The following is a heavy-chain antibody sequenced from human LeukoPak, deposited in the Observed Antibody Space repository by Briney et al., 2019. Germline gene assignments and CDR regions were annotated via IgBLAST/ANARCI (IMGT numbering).Heavy chain of an antibody. CDR1: GGSFSGYY. J-gene: IGHJ4*02. CDR3: ARTYCGGDCYSDFDY. Sequence: SETLSLTCAVYGGSFSGYYWSWIRQPPGXXLEWIGEINHSGSTNYNPSLKSRVTISVDTSKNQFSLKLSSVTAADTAVYYCARTYCGGDCYSDFDYWGQGTLVTVSS. D-gene: IGHD2-21*02. V-gene: IGHV4-34*01. CDR2: INHSGST.